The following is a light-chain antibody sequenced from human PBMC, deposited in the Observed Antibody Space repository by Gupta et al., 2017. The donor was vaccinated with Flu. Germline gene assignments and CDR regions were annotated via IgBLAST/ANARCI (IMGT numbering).Light chain of an antibody. CDR1: QSVSSNY. Sequence: GTLSLSPGERATLFCRASQSVSSNYFAWYQQKPGQAPRLLIYGASNRATGIPDRFSGSGSGTDFTLTIRRLEPEGSAVYYCQHFHSSPYSFGQGTKLEIK. V-gene: IGKV3-20*01. J-gene: IGKJ2*03. CDR2: GAS. CDR3: QHFHSSPYS.